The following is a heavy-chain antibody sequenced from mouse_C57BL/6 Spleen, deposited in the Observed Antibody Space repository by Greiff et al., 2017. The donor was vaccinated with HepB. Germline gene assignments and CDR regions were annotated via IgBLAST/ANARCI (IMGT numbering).Heavy chain of an antibody. CDR3: ARLGDYDKGFAY. CDR2: IYPSDSET. J-gene: IGHJ3*01. CDR1: GYTFTSYW. V-gene: IGHV1-61*01. Sequence: QVQLQQSGAELVRPGSSVKLSCKASGYTFTSYWMDWVKQRPGQGLEWIGNIYPSDSETHYNQKFKDKATLTVDKSSSTAYMQLSSLTSEDSAVYYCARLGDYDKGFAYWGQGTLVTVSA. D-gene: IGHD2-4*01.